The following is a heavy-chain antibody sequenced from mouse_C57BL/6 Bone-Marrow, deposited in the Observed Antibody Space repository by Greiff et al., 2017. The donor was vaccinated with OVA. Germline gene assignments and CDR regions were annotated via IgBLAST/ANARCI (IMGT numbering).Heavy chain of an antibody. CDR2: IDPANGNT. V-gene: IGHV14-3*01. CDR3: AREGGIYYYGPEAMDY. Sequence: EVQLKESVAELVRPGASVTLSCTASGFTIKNTYMHWVKQRPEQGLEWIGRIDPANGNTKYAPKFQGKATITADTSSNTAYLQLSSLTSEDTAIYYWAREGGIYYYGPEAMDYWGQGTSVTVSS. D-gene: IGHD1-1*01. J-gene: IGHJ4*01. CDR1: GFTIKNTY.